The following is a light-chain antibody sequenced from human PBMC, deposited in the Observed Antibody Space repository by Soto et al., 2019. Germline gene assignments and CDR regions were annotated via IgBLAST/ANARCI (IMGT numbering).Light chain of an antibody. Sequence: EIVLTQSPGTLSLSPGERATLSCRASQSVTSSYLAWYQQKPGQAPRLLIYGASSRATGIPDRFSGSGSGTDFTRTISSLETEDFAVYDCQQYCNSPLTFGGGTKVEIK. CDR2: GAS. CDR3: QQYCNSPLT. V-gene: IGKV3-20*01. CDR1: QSVTSSY. J-gene: IGKJ4*01.